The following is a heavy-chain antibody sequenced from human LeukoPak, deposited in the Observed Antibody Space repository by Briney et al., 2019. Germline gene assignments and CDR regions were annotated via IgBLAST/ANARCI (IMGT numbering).Heavy chain of an antibody. V-gene: IGHV1-69*01. J-gene: IGHJ3*02. Sequence: ASVNVSCKASGGTFSSYAISWVRQAPGQGLEWMGGIIPIFGTANYAQKFQGRATITADESTSTAYMELSSLRSEDTAVYYCARVRHIVVVTAVADAFDIWGQGTMVTVSS. D-gene: IGHD2-21*02. CDR2: IIPIFGTA. CDR1: GGTFSSYA. CDR3: ARVRHIVVVTAVADAFDI.